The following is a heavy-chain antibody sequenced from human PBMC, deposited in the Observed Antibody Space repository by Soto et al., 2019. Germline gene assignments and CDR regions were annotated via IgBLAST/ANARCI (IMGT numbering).Heavy chain of an antibody. Sequence: QMQLVQSGPEVKKPGTSVKVSCKASGFTFTSSAVQXVRQARGQRLEWIGWIVVGSGNTNYAQKFQERVTITRDMSTSTAYMELSSLRSEDTAVYYCAAFRGIAVAGTLDYWGQGTLVTVSS. CDR2: IVVGSGNT. V-gene: IGHV1-58*01. J-gene: IGHJ4*02. CDR1: GFTFTSSA. CDR3: AAFRGIAVAGTLDY. D-gene: IGHD6-19*01.